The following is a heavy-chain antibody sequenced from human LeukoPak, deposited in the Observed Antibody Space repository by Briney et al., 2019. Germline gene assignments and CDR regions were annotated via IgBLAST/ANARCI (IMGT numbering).Heavy chain of an antibody. J-gene: IGHJ6*03. V-gene: IGHV4-61*02. CDR3: ARGILYGSGYYFYYMDV. Sequence: SQTLSLTCVVSGGSISSDNSYWSWIRQPAGKGLEWIGRIYTSGSTDYNPSLKSRVTISVDTSKNQFSLRLSSVTAADTAVYYCARGILYGSGYYFYYMDVWGKGTTVTVSS. D-gene: IGHD3-10*01. CDR2: IYTSGST. CDR1: GGSISSDNSY.